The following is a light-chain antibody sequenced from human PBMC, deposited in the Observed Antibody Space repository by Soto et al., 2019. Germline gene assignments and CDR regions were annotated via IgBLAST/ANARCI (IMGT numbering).Light chain of an antibody. CDR2: GAS. V-gene: IGKV3-20*01. J-gene: IGKJ3*01. Sequence: EIVLTQSPDTLSLSPGERATLSCRASQSVSSDYLVWYQQKPGQAPRLLIYGASRRATGIPDRFSGSGSGTDVILTISRLEPEDFAVYYCQHYDNSPPSVTFGPGTKVDIK. CDR1: QSVSSDY. CDR3: QHYDNSPPSVT.